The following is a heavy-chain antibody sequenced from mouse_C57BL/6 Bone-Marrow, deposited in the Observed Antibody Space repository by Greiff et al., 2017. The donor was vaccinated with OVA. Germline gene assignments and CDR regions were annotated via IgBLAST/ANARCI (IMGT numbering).Heavy chain of an antibody. D-gene: IGHD2-3*01. CDR1: GYTFTSYW. V-gene: IGHV1-69*01. CDR2: IDPSDSYT. J-gene: IGHJ2*01. CDR3: ARHDGYYYFDY. Sequence: VKLQQPGAELVMPGASVKLSCKASGYTFTSYWMHWVKQRPGQGLEWIGEIDPSDSYTNYNQKFKGKSTLTVDKSSSTAYMQLSSLTSEDSAVYYCARHDGYYYFDYWGQGTTLTVSS.